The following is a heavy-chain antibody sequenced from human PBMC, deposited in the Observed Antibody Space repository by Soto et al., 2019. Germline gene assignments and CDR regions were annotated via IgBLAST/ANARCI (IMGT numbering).Heavy chain of an antibody. V-gene: IGHV1-3*01. CDR1: GYTFTTYA. Sequence: ASVKVSCKASGYTFTTYAIYWVRQAPGQRLEWMGWINAGDGNTKYSQKFQSRVTITRDTSASTAYMELNSLISEDTAVYYCARPVSGGDYFFDYWGQGXLVTVSS. D-gene: IGHD2-21*01. CDR3: ARPVSGGDYFFDY. J-gene: IGHJ4*02. CDR2: INAGDGNT.